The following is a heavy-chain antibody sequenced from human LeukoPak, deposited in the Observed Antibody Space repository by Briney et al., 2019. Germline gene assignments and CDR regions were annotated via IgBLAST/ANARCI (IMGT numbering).Heavy chain of an antibody. J-gene: IGHJ5*02. V-gene: IGHV3-7*01. Sequence: GGSLRLSCVVSGFTFNRYWMTWVRQAPGKGLEWVANIKQDGSEKNYVDSVKGRFTISRDNAKDSLYPQMNSLRAEDTAVYYCVREDDTKVPAQRGDWFDPWGQGTLVTVSS. D-gene: IGHD2-2*01. CDR1: GFTFNRYW. CDR3: VREDDTKVPAQRGDWFDP. CDR2: IKQDGSEK.